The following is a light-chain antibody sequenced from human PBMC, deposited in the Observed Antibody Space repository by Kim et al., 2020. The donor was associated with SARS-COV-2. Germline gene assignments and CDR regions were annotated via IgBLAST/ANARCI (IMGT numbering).Light chain of an antibody. Sequence: DIVMTQSPDSLAVSLGERATINCKSSQSVLYSSNNKNYLAWYQQKPGQSPKLLIYWASTRESGVPDRFSGSGSGTDFTLTISNLQAEDVAVYYCHQYYRAPRTFGPGTKVDIK. J-gene: IGKJ3*01. V-gene: IGKV4-1*01. CDR1: QSVLYSSNNKNY. CDR2: WAS. CDR3: HQYYRAPRT.